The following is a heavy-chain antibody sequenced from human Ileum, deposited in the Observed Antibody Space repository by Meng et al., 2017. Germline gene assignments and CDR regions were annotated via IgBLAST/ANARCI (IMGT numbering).Heavy chain of an antibody. D-gene: IGHD3-10*01. V-gene: IGHV4-59*01. J-gene: IGHJ3*02. CDR2: IYYSGST. Sequence: GHGLVKPSETLSLTCTVSGGAISSYYWSWIRQPPGKGLEWIGYIYYSGSTNSNPSLKSRVTISVDTSKNQFSLKLSSVTAADTAVYYCAGGLTISAFDIWGQGTMVTVSS. CDR3: AGGLTISAFDI. CDR1: GGAISSYY.